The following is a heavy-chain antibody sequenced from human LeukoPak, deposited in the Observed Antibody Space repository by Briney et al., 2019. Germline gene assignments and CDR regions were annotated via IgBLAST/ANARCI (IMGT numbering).Heavy chain of an antibody. Sequence: GGSLRLSCTASGFTFTTYGLHWVRQAPGKGLEWVSAISGSGGSTYYADSVKGRFTISRDNSKNTLYLQMNSLRAEDTAVYYCASLYRDFWGQGTLVTVSS. J-gene: IGHJ4*02. CDR2: ISGSGGST. V-gene: IGHV3-23*01. CDR3: ASLYRDF. D-gene: IGHD5/OR15-5a*01. CDR1: GFTFTTYG.